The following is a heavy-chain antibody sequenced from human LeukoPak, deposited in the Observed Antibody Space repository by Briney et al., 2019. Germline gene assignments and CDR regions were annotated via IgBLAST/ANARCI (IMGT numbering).Heavy chain of an antibody. D-gene: IGHD6-13*01. Sequence: GGSLRLSCAASGVTFSSDEMNWVRQAPGKGLEGFSGIGSSGSAIYYADSVKGRFTISRDKAKHSLYLQMNSLRAEATAVYYCARDLAAARGYYYSYGMDVWGKGTTVTVSS. V-gene: IGHV3-48*03. CDR2: IGSSGSAI. J-gene: IGHJ6*04. CDR3: ARDLAAARGYYYSYGMDV. CDR1: GVTFSSDE.